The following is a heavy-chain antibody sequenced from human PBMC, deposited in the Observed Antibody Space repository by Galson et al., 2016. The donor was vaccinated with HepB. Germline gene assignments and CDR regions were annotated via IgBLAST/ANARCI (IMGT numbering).Heavy chain of an antibody. D-gene: IGHD5-12*01. V-gene: IGHV1-2*02. J-gene: IGHJ4*02. CDR1: GYTFTGYY. Sequence: SVKVSCKASGYTFTGYYIYWVRQAAGRGLEWMGWINPKTGGTNYAQTFQGRVTVTRDTSITTSYMELRRLRSDDTAIYFCARAWDSGYDLGLDYWGQGTLVTVSS. CDR3: ARAWDSGYDLGLDY. CDR2: INPKTGGT.